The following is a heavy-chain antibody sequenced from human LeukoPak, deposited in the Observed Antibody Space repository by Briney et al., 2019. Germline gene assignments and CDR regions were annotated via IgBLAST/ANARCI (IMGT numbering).Heavy chain of an antibody. CDR3: ARAPGYCTNGVCPEYFQH. Sequence: SETLSLTCAVYGVSFSGYYWSWIRQPPGKGLEWIGEINHNGSTNYNPSLKSRVTISVDTSKNQFSLKLSSVIAADTAVYYCARAPGYCTNGVCPEYFQHWGQGTLVTVSS. J-gene: IGHJ1*01. CDR1: GVSFSGYY. V-gene: IGHV4-34*01. CDR2: INHNGST. D-gene: IGHD2-8*01.